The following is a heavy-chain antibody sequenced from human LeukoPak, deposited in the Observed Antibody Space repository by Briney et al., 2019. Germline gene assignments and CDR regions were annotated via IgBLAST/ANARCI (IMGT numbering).Heavy chain of an antibody. Sequence: GGSLRLSCAASGFSVNNYNMNWVRQARGKGLEWVSFISEGGTAIYYAESVKGRFTMSRDIVRNSVFLQMNSLKDEDTAIYYCARGPLGWSDYWGQGLLVTVSS. CDR2: ISEGGTAI. CDR3: ARGPLGWSDY. V-gene: IGHV3-48*02. J-gene: IGHJ4*02. CDR1: GFSVNNYN. D-gene: IGHD1-26*01.